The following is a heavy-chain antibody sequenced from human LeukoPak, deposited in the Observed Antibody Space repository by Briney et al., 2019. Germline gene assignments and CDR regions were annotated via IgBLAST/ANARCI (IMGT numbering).Heavy chain of an antibody. V-gene: IGHV1-69*01. J-gene: IGHJ5*02. Sequence: SVKVSCKASGGTFSSYAISWVRQAHGQGLEWMGGIIPIFGTANYAQKFQGRVTITADESTSTAYMELSSLRSEDTAVYYCARGIAASGGFDPWGQGTLVTVSS. D-gene: IGHD6-13*01. CDR1: GGTFSSYA. CDR3: ARGIAASGGFDP. CDR2: IIPIFGTA.